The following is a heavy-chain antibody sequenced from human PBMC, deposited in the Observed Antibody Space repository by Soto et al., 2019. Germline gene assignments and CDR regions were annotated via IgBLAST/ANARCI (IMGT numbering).Heavy chain of an antibody. J-gene: IGHJ5*01. D-gene: IGHD4-4*01. CDR3: VRPIGNSWLDF. CDR2: TYYRSKWYN. CDR1: GDSVSTNSAT. Sequence: QVQLQQSGPGLVKPSQTLSLTCDISGDSVSTNSATWNWIRQSPSRGLEWLGRTYYRSKWYNDYAVSVKSRITISSDSFNNLLFLQLNSMRPVDTAVYYCVRPIGNSWLDFWCQRNLVTVSS. V-gene: IGHV6-1*01.